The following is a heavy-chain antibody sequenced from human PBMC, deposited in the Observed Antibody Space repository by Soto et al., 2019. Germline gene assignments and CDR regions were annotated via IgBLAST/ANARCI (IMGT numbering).Heavy chain of an antibody. J-gene: IGHJ5*02. V-gene: IGHV5-51*01. CDR1: GYSFTGYW. CDR2: IYPGDSDT. Sequence: LGESRKISCQGSGYSFTGYWIGWVRQMPGKGLEWMGIIYPGDSDTRYSPSFQGQVTISADKSISTAYLQWSSLKASDTAMYYCARQGYGPYYYGSGSPFDPWGQGTLVTVSS. CDR3: ARQGYGPYYYGSGSPFDP. D-gene: IGHD3-10*01.